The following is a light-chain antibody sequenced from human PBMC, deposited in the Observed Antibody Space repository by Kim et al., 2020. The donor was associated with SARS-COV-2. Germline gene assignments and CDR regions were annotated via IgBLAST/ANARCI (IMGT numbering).Light chain of an antibody. J-gene: IGLJ3*02. CDR3: QSWDSSTVV. V-gene: IGLV3-1*01. CDR1: NLGNKY. CDR2: EDT. Sequence: SYELTQPPSVSVSPGQTASITCSGDNLGNKYVCWYQQKPGQSPALVIYEDTKRPSGIPERFSGSNFENTATLTISGTQAMDEADYFCQSWDSSTVVFGGGTQLTVL.